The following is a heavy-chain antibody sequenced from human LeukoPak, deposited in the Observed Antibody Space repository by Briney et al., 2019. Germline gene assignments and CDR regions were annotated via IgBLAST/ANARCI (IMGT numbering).Heavy chain of an antibody. CDR2: ITLSSSTI. D-gene: IGHD6-13*01. Sequence: GWSLRLSCAASGFTFSNYNMNWVRQAPGKGLEWVSYITLSSSTIYYADSVKGRFTISRDNAKNSLSLQMNSLRAENTAVYYCARETPQSSSWTAFDYWGQGTLVTVSS. CDR1: GFTFSNYN. J-gene: IGHJ4*02. V-gene: IGHV3-48*01. CDR3: ARETPQSSSWTAFDY.